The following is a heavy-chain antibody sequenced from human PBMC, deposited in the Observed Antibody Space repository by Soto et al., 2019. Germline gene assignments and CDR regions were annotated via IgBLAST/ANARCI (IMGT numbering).Heavy chain of an antibody. CDR2: IAYDGSNK. J-gene: IGHJ5*02. V-gene: IGHV3-30-3*01. D-gene: IGHD3-16*01. Sequence: QVQLVESGGGVVQPGGSLRLSCAASGFSISRSAMHWVRQAPGKGLEWVAVIAYDGSNKWYGDSAKGRFTTSRDNSKNTLYLQMSSLSGEDTAVYYCARDLQAGDDYVNRFAPWGQGTLVTVSS. CDR3: ARDLQAGDDYVNRFAP. CDR1: GFSISRSA.